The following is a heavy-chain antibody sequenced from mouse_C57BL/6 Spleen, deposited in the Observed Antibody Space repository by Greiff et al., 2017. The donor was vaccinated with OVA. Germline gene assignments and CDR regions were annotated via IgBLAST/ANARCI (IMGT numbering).Heavy chain of an antibody. CDR1: GYTFTSYW. CDR3: ARTGSYYGNYRDAMDY. D-gene: IGHD2-10*01. V-gene: IGHV1-55*01. Sequence: VQLQQPGAELVKPGASVKMSCKASGYTFTSYWITWVKQRPGQGLEWIGDIYPGSGSTNYNEKFKSKATLTVDTSSSTAYMQLSSLTSEDSAVYYCARTGSYYGNYRDAMDYWGQGTSVTVSS. J-gene: IGHJ4*01. CDR2: IYPGSGST.